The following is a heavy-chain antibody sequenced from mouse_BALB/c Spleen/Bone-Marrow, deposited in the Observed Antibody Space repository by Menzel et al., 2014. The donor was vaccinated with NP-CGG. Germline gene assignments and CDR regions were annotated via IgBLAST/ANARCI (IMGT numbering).Heavy chain of an antibody. CDR1: GFNIKDTY. Sequence: EVQLQQSGAELVKPGASVKLSCTASGFNIKDTYMHWVKQRPEQGLEWIGRIDPANGNTKYDPKFQGKATITADTSSNTAYLQLSSLTSEDTAVYYCARYNYGSCQFAYWGQGTLVTVSA. D-gene: IGHD1-1*01. CDR3: ARYNYGSCQFAY. J-gene: IGHJ3*01. V-gene: IGHV14-3*02. CDR2: IDPANGNT.